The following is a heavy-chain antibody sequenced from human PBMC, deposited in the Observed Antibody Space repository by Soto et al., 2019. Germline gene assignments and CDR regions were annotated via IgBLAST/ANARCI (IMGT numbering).Heavy chain of an antibody. CDR1: GYSFRTHG. CDR2: ISTYDDKT. J-gene: IGHJ5*02. Sequence: QVQLVQSGAEVKTPGASVKVSCRASGYSFRTHGISWVRQAPGQGLEWMGWISTYDDKTNFPQKFQGRITMTTDTSTSTADMELRSLRSDDTAVYFCARDLGYCNSSGCFRNWFDPWGQGALVNVSS. D-gene: IGHD2-15*01. V-gene: IGHV1-18*01. CDR3: ARDLGYCNSSGCFRNWFDP.